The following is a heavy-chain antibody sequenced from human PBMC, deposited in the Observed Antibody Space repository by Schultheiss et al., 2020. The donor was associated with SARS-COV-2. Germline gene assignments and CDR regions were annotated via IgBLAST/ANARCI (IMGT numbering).Heavy chain of an antibody. CDR2: ISSSGSTI. CDR1: GFTFSDYY. D-gene: IGHD1-26*01. J-gene: IGHJ4*02. Sequence: GESLKISCAASGFTFSDYYMSWIRQAPGKGLEWVSYISSSGSTIYYADSVKGRFTISRDNAKNSLYLQMNSLRAEDTAVYYCARDRRVGAAMDVYWGQGTLVTVSS. V-gene: IGHV3-11*01. CDR3: ARDRRVGAAMDVY.